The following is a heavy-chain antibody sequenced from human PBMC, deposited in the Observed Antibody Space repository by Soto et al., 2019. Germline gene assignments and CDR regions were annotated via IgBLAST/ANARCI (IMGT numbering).Heavy chain of an antibody. D-gene: IGHD6-19*01. Sequence: SVKVSCKASGGTFSSYAISWVRQAPGQGLEWMGGIIPIFGTANYAQKFQGRVTITADESTSTAYMELSSLRPEDTAVYYCARAVAVAGTGPYYYYGMDVWGQGTTVTVSS. J-gene: IGHJ6*02. CDR3: ARAVAVAGTGPYYYYGMDV. CDR1: GGTFSSYA. CDR2: IIPIFGTA. V-gene: IGHV1-69*13.